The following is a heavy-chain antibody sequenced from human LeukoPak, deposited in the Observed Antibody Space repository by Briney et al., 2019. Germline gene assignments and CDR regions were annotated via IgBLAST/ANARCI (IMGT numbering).Heavy chain of an antibody. CDR1: GGTFSSYA. CDR2: IIPIFGTA. Sequence: ASVKVSCKASGGTFSSYAISWVRQAPGQGLEWMGRIIPIFGTANYAQKFQGRVTITTDESTSTAYMELSSLRSEDTAVYYCACAFLDDSSGFYFDYWGQGTLVTVSS. V-gene: IGHV1-69*05. D-gene: IGHD3-22*01. J-gene: IGHJ4*02. CDR3: ACAFLDDSSGFYFDY.